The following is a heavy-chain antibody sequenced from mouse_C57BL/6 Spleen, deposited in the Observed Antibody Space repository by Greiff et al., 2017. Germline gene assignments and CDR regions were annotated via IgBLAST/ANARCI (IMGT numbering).Heavy chain of an antibody. Sequence: VQLQQSGPELVKPGASVKISCKASGYTFTDYYMNWVKQSHGKSLEWIGDINPNNGGTSYNQKFKGKATLTVDKSSSTAYMELRSLTSEDSAVYYCARGGYYYGSSHAMDYWGQGTSVTVSS. J-gene: IGHJ4*01. V-gene: IGHV1-26*01. D-gene: IGHD1-1*01. CDR3: ARGGYYYGSSHAMDY. CDR2: INPNNGGT. CDR1: GYTFTDYY.